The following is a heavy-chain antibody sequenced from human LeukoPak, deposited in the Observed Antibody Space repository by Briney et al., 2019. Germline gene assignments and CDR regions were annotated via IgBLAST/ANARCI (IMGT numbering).Heavy chain of an antibody. CDR1: GFTFNDYV. Sequence: GGSLRLSCAASGFTFNDYVMSWVRQAPGKGLEWVSSLSGSGYTTYHADSVKGRFTISRDNSKSTLYLQMTSLTAEDTAVYYCAKSAGSGWPFYFDSWAREPWSPSPQ. D-gene: IGHD6-19*01. V-gene: IGHV3-23*01. CDR3: AKSAGSGWPFYFDS. J-gene: IGHJ4*02. CDR2: LSGSGYTT.